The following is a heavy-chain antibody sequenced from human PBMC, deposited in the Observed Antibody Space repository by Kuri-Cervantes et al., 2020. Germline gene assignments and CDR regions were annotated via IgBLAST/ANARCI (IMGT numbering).Heavy chain of an antibody. CDR3: AGSMTTAPDLGY. D-gene: IGHD3-16*01. V-gene: IGHV1-18*01. J-gene: IGHJ4*02. CDR1: GGTFSSYA. CDR2: VSAYNGDT. Sequence: ASVKVSCKASGGTFSSYAISWVRQAPGQGLEWMGWVSAYNGDTKYVESLQGRVTMTRDTSTNTAYMELRRLRSDDTAVYYCAGSMTTAPDLGYWGQGTLVTVSS.